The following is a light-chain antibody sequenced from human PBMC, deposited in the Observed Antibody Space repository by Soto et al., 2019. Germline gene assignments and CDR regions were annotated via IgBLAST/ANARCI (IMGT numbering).Light chain of an antibody. Sequence: EIVMTQSPATLSVSPGERATLSCRASQSISNNLAWYQHKPGQAPRLLIYDTSTRVAGIPARFTGSGSGTDFTLTISSLQSEDFAVYYCQQYNIWRSISFGQGTRLEIK. CDR3: QQYNIWRSIS. CDR1: QSISNN. CDR2: DTS. V-gene: IGKV3-15*01. J-gene: IGKJ5*01.